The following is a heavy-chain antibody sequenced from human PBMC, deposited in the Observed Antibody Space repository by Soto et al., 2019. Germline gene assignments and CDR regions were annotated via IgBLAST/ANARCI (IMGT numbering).Heavy chain of an antibody. CDR2: INHSGST. V-gene: IGHV4-34*01. CDR1: GGSFSGYY. CDR3: ARPGDSGYLRGYYYYGMDV. Sequence: SETLSLTCAVYGGSFSGYYWSWIRQPPGKGLEWIGEINHSGSTNYNPSLKSRVTISVDTSKNQFSLKLSSVTAADTAVYYCARPGDSGYLRGYYYYGMDVWGQGTTVTVSS. D-gene: IGHD3-22*01. J-gene: IGHJ6*02.